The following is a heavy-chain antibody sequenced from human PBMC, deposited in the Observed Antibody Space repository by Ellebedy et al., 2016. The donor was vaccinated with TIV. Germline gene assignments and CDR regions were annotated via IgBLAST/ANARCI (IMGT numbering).Heavy chain of an antibody. V-gene: IGHV4-39*01. J-gene: IGHJ5*01. CDR2: IYDSGTT. D-gene: IGHD2-15*01. CDR3: ARHKVAAVAAGLNWFDS. CDR1: GDSISTSSSQ. Sequence: PSETLSLTCTVSGDSISTSSSQWGWIRQSPGKGLEWIGTIYDSGTTYYTPSLKSRVTISVDTTGNQFSLRLHSVTAADTAIYYCARHKVAAVAAGLNWFDSWGPGTLVTVSS.